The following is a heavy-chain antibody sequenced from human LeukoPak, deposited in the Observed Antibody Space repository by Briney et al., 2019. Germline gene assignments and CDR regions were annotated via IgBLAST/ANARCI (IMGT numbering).Heavy chain of an antibody. CDR1: GFTFSSYG. Sequence: GRSLRLSCAASGFTFSSYGMHWVRQAPGKGLEWVAVISYDGSNKYYADSVKGRFTISRDNSKNTLYLQMNSLRAEDTAVYYCARGGRTTWHGMDVWGQGTTVTVSS. D-gene: IGHD4-17*01. V-gene: IGHV3-30*03. J-gene: IGHJ6*02. CDR3: ARGGRTTWHGMDV. CDR2: ISYDGSNK.